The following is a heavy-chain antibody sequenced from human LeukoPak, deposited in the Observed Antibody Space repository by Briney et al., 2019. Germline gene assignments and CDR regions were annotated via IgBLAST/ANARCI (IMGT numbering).Heavy chain of an antibody. CDR2: ISSSSYI. CDR1: GFTFSSYS. V-gene: IGHV3-21*01. Sequence: PGGSLRLSCAASGFTFSSYSMNWVRQAPGKGLEWVSSISSSSYIYYADSVKGRFTISRDNAKNSLYLQMNSLRAEDTAVYYCARDLRRQLWSRVDDYWGQGTLVTVSS. J-gene: IGHJ4*02. D-gene: IGHD5-18*01. CDR3: ARDLRRQLWSRVDDY.